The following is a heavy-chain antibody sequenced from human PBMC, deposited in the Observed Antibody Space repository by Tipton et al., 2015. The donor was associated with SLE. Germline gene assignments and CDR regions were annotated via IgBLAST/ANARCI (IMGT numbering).Heavy chain of an antibody. CDR2: ISSSGRTI. CDR1: GGSFSGYF. J-gene: IGHJ2*01. Sequence: LSLTCVVSGGSFSGYFWTWIRQAPGKGLEWVSYISSSGRTIYYADSVKGRFTTSRDNAKNSLYLQMNSLRAEDTAVYSCAREPYYDFWSGTFDLWGRGTLVTVSS. D-gene: IGHD3-3*01. CDR3: AREPYYDFWSGTFDL. V-gene: IGHV3-11*04.